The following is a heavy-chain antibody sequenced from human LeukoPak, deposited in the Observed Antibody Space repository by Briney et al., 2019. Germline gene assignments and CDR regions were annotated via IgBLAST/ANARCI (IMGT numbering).Heavy chain of an antibody. J-gene: IGHJ3*02. CDR3: ARGRVGRLDAFDI. CDR1: GGSISSGDYY. CDR2: IYYSGST. Sequence: PSETLSLTCTVSGGSISSGDYYCSWIRHPPGNGLEGIGYIYYSGSTYYNSSLKSRLTISVDTYKNQFSLKLSSVTAADTAVYYCARGRVGRLDAFDIWGQGTMVTVSS. D-gene: IGHD1-26*01. V-gene: IGHV4-30-4*08.